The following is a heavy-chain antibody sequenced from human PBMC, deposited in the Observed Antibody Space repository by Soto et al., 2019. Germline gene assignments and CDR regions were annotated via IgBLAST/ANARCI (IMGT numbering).Heavy chain of an antibody. CDR2: VNPNSNET. CDR1: GYTFSSYH. V-gene: IGHV1-8*01. D-gene: IGHD5-12*01. Sequence: ASVKGSCKASGYTFSSYHISWVRQASGQGLEWMGWVNPNSNETDYAQKFQGRVTMTGNTSIRTAYMELSSLRSDDTAVYYCVRSGRRSGIDYWGQGTLVTVSS. CDR3: VRSGRRSGIDY. J-gene: IGHJ4*02.